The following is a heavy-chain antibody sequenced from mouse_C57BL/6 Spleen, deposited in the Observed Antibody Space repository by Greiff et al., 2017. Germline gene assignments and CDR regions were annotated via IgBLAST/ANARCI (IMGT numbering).Heavy chain of an antibody. CDR3: AREDTTMCDY. J-gene: IGHJ2*01. CDR1: GYAFSSSW. CDR2: IYPGDGDT. Sequence: VQLQQSGPELVKPGASVKISCKASGYAFSSSWMNWVKQRPGKGLEWIGRIYPGDGDTNYNGKFKGKATLTADKSSSTAYMQLSSLTSEDSAVYFCAREDTTMCDYWGQGTTLTVSS. D-gene: IGHD1-1*01. V-gene: IGHV1-82*01.